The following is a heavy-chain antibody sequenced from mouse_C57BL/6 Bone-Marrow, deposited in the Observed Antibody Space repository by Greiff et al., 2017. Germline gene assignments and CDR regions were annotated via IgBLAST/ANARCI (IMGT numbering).Heavy chain of an antibody. Sequence: EVKLVESGGGLVQPGGSLSLSCAASGFTFTDYYMSWVRQPPGKALEWLGFIRNKANGYTTEYSASVKGRFTISRDNSQSILYLQMNALRAEDSANYYCASLSGTWFAYWGQGTLVTVSA. V-gene: IGHV7-3*01. CDR3: ASLSGTWFAY. CDR2: IRNKANGYTT. D-gene: IGHD4-1*01. CDR1: GFTFTDYY. J-gene: IGHJ3*01.